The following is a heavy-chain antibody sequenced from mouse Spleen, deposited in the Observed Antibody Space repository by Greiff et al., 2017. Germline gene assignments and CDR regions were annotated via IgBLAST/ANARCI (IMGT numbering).Heavy chain of an antibody. Sequence: EVKLVESGGGLVKPGGSLKLSCAASGFTFSSYGMSWVRQTPEKRLEWVATISGGGSYTYYPDSVKGRFTISRDNAKNNLYLQMSSLRSEDTALYYCANYDYDGPPFAYWGQGTLVTVSA. D-gene: IGHD2-4*01. CDR2: ISGGGSYT. CDR3: ANYDYDGPPFAY. V-gene: IGHV5-9-2*01. J-gene: IGHJ3*01. CDR1: GFTFSSYG.